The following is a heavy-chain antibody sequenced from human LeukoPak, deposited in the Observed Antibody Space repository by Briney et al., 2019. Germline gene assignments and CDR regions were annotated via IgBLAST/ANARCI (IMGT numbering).Heavy chain of an antibody. J-gene: IGHJ4*02. CDR3: ARNLAGSPAGGLL. V-gene: IGHV3-21*01. CDR2: ISSSSSYI. Sequence: GGSLRLSCAASGFTFSSYSMNWVRQAPGKGLEWVSSISSSSSYIYYADSVKGRFTISRDNAKNSLYLQMNSLRAEDTAVYYCARNLAGSPAGGLLWGQGTLVTVSS. CDR1: GFTFSSYS. D-gene: IGHD3-10*01.